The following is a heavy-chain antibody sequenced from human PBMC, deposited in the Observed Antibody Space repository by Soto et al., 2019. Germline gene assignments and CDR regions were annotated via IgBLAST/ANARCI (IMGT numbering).Heavy chain of an antibody. CDR1: GGTFSSYA. V-gene: IGHV1-69*12. CDR3: ACPRSSYYYYGMDV. J-gene: IGHJ6*02. Sequence: QVQLVQSGAEVKKPGSSVKVSCKASGGTFSSYAISWVRQAPGQGLEWMGGIIPIFGTANYAQKFQGGVTITADESTSTVYMELSSLRSEDTAVYYCACPRSSYYYYGMDVWGQGATVTVSS. D-gene: IGHD6-6*01. CDR2: IIPIFGTA.